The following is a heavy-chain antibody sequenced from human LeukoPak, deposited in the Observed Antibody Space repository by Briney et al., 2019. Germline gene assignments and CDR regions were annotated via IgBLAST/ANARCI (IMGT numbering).Heavy chain of an antibody. V-gene: IGHV3-23*01. CDR3: AKAHEHYDILTGYRSPVDY. D-gene: IGHD3-9*01. Sequence: GGSLRLSCAASGFTFSSYAMSWVRQAPGKGLEWVSAISGSGGSTYYADSVKGRFTISRDNSKNTLYLQTNSLRAEDTAVYYCAKAHEHYDILTGYRSPVDYWGQGTLVTVSS. CDR2: ISGSGGST. CDR1: GFTFSSYA. J-gene: IGHJ4*02.